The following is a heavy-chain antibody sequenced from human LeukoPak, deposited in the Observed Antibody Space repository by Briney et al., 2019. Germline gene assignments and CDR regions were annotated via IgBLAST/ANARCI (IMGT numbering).Heavy chain of an antibody. J-gene: IGHJ4*02. V-gene: IGHV3-30*02. CDR3: AKDAGGRYCSSTSCYPGAY. CDR2: IRYDGSNN. D-gene: IGHD2-2*01. Sequence: GGSLRLSCAASGFTFSSYGMHWVRQAPGKGLEWVAFIRYDGSNNYYADSVKGRFTISRDNSRNTLYLQMNSLRAEDTAVYYCAKDAGGRYCSSTSCYPGAYWGQGTLVTVSS. CDR1: GFTFSSYG.